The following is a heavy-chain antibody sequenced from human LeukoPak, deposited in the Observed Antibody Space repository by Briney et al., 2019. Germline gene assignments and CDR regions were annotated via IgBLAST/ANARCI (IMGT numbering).Heavy chain of an antibody. J-gene: IGHJ3*01. CDR2: IWYDGSNK. CDR3: ARESLSDSRGQGGGFDL. V-gene: IGHV3-33*01. CDR1: GFTFSSHG. Sequence: GGSLRLSCAASGFTFSSHGIHWVRQAPGKGLEWVTVIWYDGSNKYYADSVKGRFTISRDNSKNTADLQMNSLSAEDTAVYYCARESLSDSRGQGGGFDLWGQGTVVTVSS. D-gene: IGHD3-22*01.